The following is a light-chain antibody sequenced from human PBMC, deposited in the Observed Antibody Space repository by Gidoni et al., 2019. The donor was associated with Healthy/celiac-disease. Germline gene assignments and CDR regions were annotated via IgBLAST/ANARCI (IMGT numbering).Light chain of an antibody. J-gene: IGKJ4*01. V-gene: IGKV1-39*01. CDR3: PPSYSTPLT. CDR2: SAS. CDR1: QSISSY. Sequence: DIQTTQSPSPLSASVGDRVTITCRASQSISSYLNWYQQKPGKAPKLLIYSASSLQSGVPSRFSGSGSGTAFTLTISSLQPEAFATSYCPPSYSTPLTFGGGTKVEI.